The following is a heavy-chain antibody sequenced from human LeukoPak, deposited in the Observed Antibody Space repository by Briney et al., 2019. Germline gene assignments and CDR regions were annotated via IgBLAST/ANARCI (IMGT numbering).Heavy chain of an antibody. V-gene: IGHV3-33*06. J-gene: IGHJ4*02. CDR2: IWYDGSNK. D-gene: IGHD3-3*01. CDR3: AKDLGITIFGVVLSY. CDR1: GFTFSSYG. Sequence: GRSLRLSCAASGFTFSSYGMHWVRQAPGKGLGWVAVIWYDGSNKYYADSVKGRFTISRDNSKNTLYLQMNSLRAEDTAVYYCAKDLGITIFGVVLSYWGQGTLVTVSS.